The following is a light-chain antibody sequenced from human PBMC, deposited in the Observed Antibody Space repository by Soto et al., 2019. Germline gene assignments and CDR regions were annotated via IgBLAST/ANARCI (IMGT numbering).Light chain of an antibody. CDR2: GAS. J-gene: IGKJ1*01. Sequence: EIVLTQSPGALSLSPGERATLSCGASQSVSSSYLAWDQQKPGQAPRLLIYGASTSATGIPDRFSGSGSGTDFTLTISRLEPEDFAVDYCQQYGSSPRTFGQGTKVEIK. V-gene: IGKV3-20*01. CDR1: QSVSSSY. CDR3: QQYGSSPRT.